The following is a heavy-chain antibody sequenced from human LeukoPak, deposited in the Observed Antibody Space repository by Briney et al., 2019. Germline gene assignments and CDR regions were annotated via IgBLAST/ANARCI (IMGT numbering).Heavy chain of an antibody. J-gene: IGHJ4*02. CDR3: AKEGPLYSSSWSEPDY. V-gene: IGHV3-30*02. CDR1: GFTFSSYG. Sequence: PGGSXXLSCAASGFTFSSYGMHWVRXAPXXXXXXVAXIRYDGSNKYYADSVKGRFTISRDNSKNTLYLQMNSLRAEDTAVYYCAKEGPLYSSSWSEPDYWGQGTLVTVSS. CDR2: IRYDGSNK. D-gene: IGHD6-13*01.